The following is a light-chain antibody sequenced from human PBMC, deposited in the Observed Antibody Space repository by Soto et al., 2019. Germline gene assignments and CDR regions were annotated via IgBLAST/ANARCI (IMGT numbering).Light chain of an antibody. CDR1: QSVSSY. V-gene: IGKV3-11*01. Sequence: EIVMTQSPATLSLSPGERATLSCRASQSVSSYLAWYQQKPGQAPRLLIFDTSKRATGIPARSSGSGSGTHFTLTISSLEPEDFAVYYCQHRSNGFAFGGVTKVEIK. J-gene: IGKJ4*01. CDR2: DTS. CDR3: QHRSNGFA.